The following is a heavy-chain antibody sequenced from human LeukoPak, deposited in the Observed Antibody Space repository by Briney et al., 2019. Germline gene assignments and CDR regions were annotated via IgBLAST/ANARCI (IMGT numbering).Heavy chain of an antibody. CDR1: GFTFSSYW. CDR2: IKQDGSEK. CDR3: ARVGGRQLVKDYFDY. V-gene: IGHV3-7*03. J-gene: IGHJ4*02. D-gene: IGHD6-13*01. Sequence: PGGSLRLSCAASGFTFSSYWMSWVRQAPGKGLEWVANIKQDGSEKYYVDSVKGRFTISRDNAKNSLYLQMNSPRAEDTAVYYCARVGGRQLVKDYFDYWGQGTLVTVSS.